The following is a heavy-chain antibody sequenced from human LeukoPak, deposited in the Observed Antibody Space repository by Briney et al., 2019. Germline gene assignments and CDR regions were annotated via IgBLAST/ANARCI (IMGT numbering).Heavy chain of an antibody. Sequence: GGSLRLSCAASGFTVSSNYMSWVRPAPGKGLAWVSVVYSGGSTYYADSVKGRFTISRDNSKNTLYLQMNSLRAEDTAVYYCARDSGPVAVAAYWYFDLWGRGTLVTVSS. CDR3: ARDSGPVAVAAYWYFDL. CDR1: GFTVSSNY. V-gene: IGHV3-53*01. J-gene: IGHJ2*01. CDR2: VYSGGST. D-gene: IGHD6-19*01.